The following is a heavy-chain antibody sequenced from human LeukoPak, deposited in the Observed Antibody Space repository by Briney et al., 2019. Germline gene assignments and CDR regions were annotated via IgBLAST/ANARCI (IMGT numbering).Heavy chain of an antibody. CDR3: ARGPYCTNGVCSDNWFDP. D-gene: IGHD2-8*01. Sequence: ASVKVSCKASGYTFTGYYMHWVRQAPGQGLEWMGRINPNSGGTNYAQKFQGRVTMTRDKSISTAYMELSRLRSDDTAVYYCARGPYCTNGVCSDNWFDPWGQGTLVTVSS. CDR2: INPNSGGT. J-gene: IGHJ5*02. V-gene: IGHV1-2*06. CDR1: GYTFTGYY.